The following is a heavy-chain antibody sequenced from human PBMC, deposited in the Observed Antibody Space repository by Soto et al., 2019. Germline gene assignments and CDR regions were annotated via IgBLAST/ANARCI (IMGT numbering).Heavy chain of an antibody. CDR3: AKRRGLPSGAFDI. J-gene: IGHJ3*02. Sequence: GESLSLSCAASGFTFSSYAMSWVRQAPGKGLEWVSAISGSGGSTYYADSVKGRFTISRDNSKNTLYLQMNSLRAEDTAVYYCAKRRGLPSGAFDIWAQGTMDIVSS. V-gene: IGHV3-23*01. D-gene: IGHD3-10*01. CDR2: ISGSGGST. CDR1: GFTFSSYA.